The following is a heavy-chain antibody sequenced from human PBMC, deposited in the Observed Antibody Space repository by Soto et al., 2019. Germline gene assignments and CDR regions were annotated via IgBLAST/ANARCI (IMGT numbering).Heavy chain of an antibody. CDR1: GFTFSSFS. J-gene: IGHJ5*02. D-gene: IGHD6-13*01. CDR2: ISASGENT. CDR3: AKDLIGGSSSYSYGWFDP. Sequence: GGSLRLSCAASGFTFSSFSMSWVRQAPGKGLEWVSSISASGENTYYADSVKGRFTISRDNSKYMLSLQMNSLRAEDTATYYCAKDLIGGSSSYSYGWFDPWGQGTLVTVSS. V-gene: IGHV3-23*01.